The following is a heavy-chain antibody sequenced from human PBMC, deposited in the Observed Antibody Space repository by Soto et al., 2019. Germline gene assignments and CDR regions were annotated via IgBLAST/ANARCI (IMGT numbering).Heavy chain of an antibody. CDR2: ISDDGSNK. CDR3: ARGHFAISWSYFDY. CDR1: GFTFTNYA. V-gene: IGHV3-30-3*01. J-gene: IGHJ4*02. D-gene: IGHD6-13*01. Sequence: QVQLVESGGGVVQPGRSLRLSCAVSGFTFTNYAMHWVRQAPGKGLEWVAVISDDGSNKKYADSVKGRFTISRDNSKNTMYMQMNSLRAEDTALYYCARGHFAISWSYFDYWGQGTLVTVSS.